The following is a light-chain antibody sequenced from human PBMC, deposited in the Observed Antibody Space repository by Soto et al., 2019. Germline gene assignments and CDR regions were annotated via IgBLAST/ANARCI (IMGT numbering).Light chain of an antibody. CDR3: QQYATSPPT. CDR1: QSISSSY. V-gene: IGKV3-20*01. J-gene: IGKJ4*01. Sequence: EIVLTQSPGTVSLSPGERATLSCRASQSISSSYLAWYQQKPGQAPRLLIYGASSRATGIPDRFSGSGSGTDFTLTVSRLEPEDFAEYYCQQYATSPPTFGGGTKVEI. CDR2: GAS.